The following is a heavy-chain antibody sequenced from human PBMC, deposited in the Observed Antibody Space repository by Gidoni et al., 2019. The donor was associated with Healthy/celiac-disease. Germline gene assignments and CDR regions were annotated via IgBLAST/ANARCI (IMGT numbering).Heavy chain of an antibody. Sequence: QVQLVQSGAEVKNPGASVQVSCKASGYTFTGYYMHWVRPAPGQGLEWMGWINPNCGGTNYAHKFQGRVTMTRDTSISTAYMELSRLRSDDTAVYSCARDRSGSYYVDYWGQGTLVTVSS. CDR3: ARDRSGSYYVDY. V-gene: IGHV1-2*07. D-gene: IGHD1-26*01. J-gene: IGHJ4*02. CDR2: INPNCGGT. CDR1: GYTFTGYY.